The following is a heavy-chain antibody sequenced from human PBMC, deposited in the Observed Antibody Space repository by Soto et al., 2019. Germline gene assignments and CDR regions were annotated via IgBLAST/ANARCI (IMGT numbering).Heavy chain of an antibody. CDR2: IYYSGST. CDR3: ARDARVPFYPGPVVQQLVPSHYYYYGMDV. J-gene: IGHJ6*02. CDR1: GGSISSYY. D-gene: IGHD6-13*01. V-gene: IGHV4-59*01. Sequence: SETLSLTCTVSGGSISSYYWSWIRQPPGKGLEWIGYIYYSGSTNYNPSLKSRVTISVDTSKNQFSLKLSSATAADTAVYYCARDARVPFYPGPVVQQLVPSHYYYYGMDVWGQGTTVTVSS.